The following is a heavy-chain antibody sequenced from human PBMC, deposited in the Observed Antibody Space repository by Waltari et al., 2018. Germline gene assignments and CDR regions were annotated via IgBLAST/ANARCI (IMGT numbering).Heavy chain of an antibody. CDR3: ASDRGGTAVATDAFDI. CDR1: GGSPRRGYY. J-gene: IGHJ3*02. CDR2: VAHRGGT. D-gene: IGHD6-19*01. V-gene: IGHV4-38-2*01. Sequence: QVQLQQSGPGQVKPSETLSLTCAVSGGSPRRGYYWGWIRQPLGKGREGIGSVAHRGGTYYTPSLKSRVTISVHMSKHQFSMDLRSVTAADPAVYFCASDRGGTAVATDAFDIWGQGTMVIVSS.